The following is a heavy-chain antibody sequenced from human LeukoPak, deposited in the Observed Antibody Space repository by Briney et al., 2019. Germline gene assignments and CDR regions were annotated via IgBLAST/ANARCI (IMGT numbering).Heavy chain of an antibody. D-gene: IGHD3-16*01. CDR2: INHSGST. Sequence: SETLSLTCTVSGGSISSGGYYWRWIRQPPGKGLEGIGEINHSGSTNYNPSLKSRVTISVDTSKTQFSLKLSSVTAADTAVYYCARGLRRPTQDNWGQGTLVTVSS. CDR1: GGSISSGGYY. CDR3: ARGLRRPTQDN. J-gene: IGHJ4*02. V-gene: IGHV4-39*07.